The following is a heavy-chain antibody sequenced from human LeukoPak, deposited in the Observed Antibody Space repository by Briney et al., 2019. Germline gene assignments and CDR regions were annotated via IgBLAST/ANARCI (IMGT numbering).Heavy chain of an antibody. CDR3: ATSKVLRFLEWLAPDY. J-gene: IGHJ4*02. D-gene: IGHD3-3*01. CDR2: INPGGDRT. CDR1: GYTFTSYY. Sequence: ASVKVSCKASGYTFTSYYTHWVRQAPGQGLEWMGIINPGGDRTDFAQKFQGRVTMTKDTSTSTVYMQLSSLGSDDTAVYYCATSKVLRFLEWLAPDYWGQGTLVTVSS. V-gene: IGHV1-46*01.